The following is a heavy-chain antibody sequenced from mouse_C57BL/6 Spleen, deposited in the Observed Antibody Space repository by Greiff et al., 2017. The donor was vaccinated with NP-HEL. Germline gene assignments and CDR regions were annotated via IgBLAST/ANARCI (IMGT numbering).Heavy chain of an antibody. D-gene: IGHD2-2*01. V-gene: IGHV3-8*01. CDR2: ISYSGST. Sequence: EVKLVESGPGLAKPSQTLSLTCSVTGYSITSDYWNWIRKFPGNKLEYMGYISYSGSTYYYPSLISRIFITRDTSKNQNYLQLNSVTTEDTATYYSAGYGYGAMDDWGQGTSVTVSS. CDR3: AGYGYGAMDD. J-gene: IGHJ4*01. CDR1: GYSITSDY.